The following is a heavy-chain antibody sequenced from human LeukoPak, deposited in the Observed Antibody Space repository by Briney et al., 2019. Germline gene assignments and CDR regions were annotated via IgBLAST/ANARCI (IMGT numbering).Heavy chain of an antibody. CDR2: IYHSGIT. J-gene: IGHJ4*02. Sequence: SETLSLTCAVYGGSFSGYYWGWIRQPPGKGLEWTGNIYHSGITYYNLYNPSLKSRVIISVDTSKNHFSLKLSSVTAADTAVYFCATLLSSSYYFDYWGQGTLVTVSS. V-gene: IGHV4-34*01. CDR3: ATLLSSSYYFDY. D-gene: IGHD3-10*02. CDR1: GGSFSGYY.